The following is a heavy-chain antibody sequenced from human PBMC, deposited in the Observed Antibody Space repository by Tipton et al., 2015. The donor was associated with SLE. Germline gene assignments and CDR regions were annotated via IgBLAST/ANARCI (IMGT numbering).Heavy chain of an antibody. D-gene: IGHD6-13*01. CDR1: GFTFSGSA. J-gene: IGHJ6*02. CDR2: IRSKANSYAT. V-gene: IGHV3-73*01. CDR3: TRLQAAAGLPFYYYGMVV. Sequence: GSLRLSCAASGFTFSGSAMHWVRQASGKGLEWVGRIRSKANSYATAYAASVKGRFTISRGDSKNTAYLQMNSLKTEDTAVYYCTRLQAAAGLPFYYYGMVVWGQGTTVTVSS.